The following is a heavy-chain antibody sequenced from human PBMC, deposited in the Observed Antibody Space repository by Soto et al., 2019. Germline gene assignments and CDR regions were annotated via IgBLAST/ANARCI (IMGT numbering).Heavy chain of an antibody. Sequence: SETLSLTCAVYGGSFSGYYWSWIRQPPGKGLEGIGEINHSGSTNYNPSLKSRVTISVDTSKNQFSLKLSSVTAADTAVYYCARGRSAEVYAISNWFDPWGQGTLVT. D-gene: IGHD2-8*01. V-gene: IGHV4-34*01. CDR1: GGSFSGYY. CDR2: INHSGST. J-gene: IGHJ5*02. CDR3: ARGRSAEVYAISNWFDP.